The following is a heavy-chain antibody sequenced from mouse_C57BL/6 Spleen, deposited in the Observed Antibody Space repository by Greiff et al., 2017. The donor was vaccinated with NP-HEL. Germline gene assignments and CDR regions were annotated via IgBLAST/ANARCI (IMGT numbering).Heavy chain of an antibody. Sequence: QVQLKQPGAELVMPGASVKLSCKASGYTFTSYWMHWVKQRPGQGLEWIGEIDPSDSYTNYNQKFKGKSTLTVDKSSSTAYMQLSSLTSEDSAVYYCARGYYGSSWFAYWGQGTLVTVSA. CDR3: ARGYYGSSWFAY. D-gene: IGHD1-1*01. CDR1: GYTFTSYW. CDR2: IDPSDSYT. V-gene: IGHV1-69*01. J-gene: IGHJ3*01.